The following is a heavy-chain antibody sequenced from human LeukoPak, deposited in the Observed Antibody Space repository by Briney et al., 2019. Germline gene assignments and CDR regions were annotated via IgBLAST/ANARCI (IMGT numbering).Heavy chain of an antibody. CDR2: INPNSGGT. CDR3: ATDLA. CDR1: GYTFTGYY. Sequence: ASVKVSCKASGYTFTGYYMHWVRQAPGQGLEWMGRINPNSGGTNYAQKFQGRVTMTEDTSTDTAYMELSSLRSEDTAVYYCATDLAWGQGTLVTVSS. V-gene: IGHV1-2*06. J-gene: IGHJ4*02.